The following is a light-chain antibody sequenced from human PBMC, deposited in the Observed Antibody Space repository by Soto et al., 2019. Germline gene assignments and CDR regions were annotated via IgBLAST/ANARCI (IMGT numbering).Light chain of an antibody. V-gene: IGKV3-20*01. CDR1: QSVSSNY. CDR2: TAS. J-gene: IGKJ3*01. Sequence: EIVLTQSPGTLSLSPGERATLSCRASQSVSSNYLAWYQRKPGQAPRLLIYTASTRATGIPDRFSGSGSGTDFTLTISRLESEDFAVYFCQQYGSSPLTFGPGTKVDIK. CDR3: QQYGSSPLT.